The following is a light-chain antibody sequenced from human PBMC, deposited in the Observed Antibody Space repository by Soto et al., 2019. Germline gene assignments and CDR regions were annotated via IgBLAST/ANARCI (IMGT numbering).Light chain of an antibody. CDR3: QQRNFRPGGT. J-gene: IGKJ1*01. V-gene: IGKV3-11*01. CDR1: QSVGTY. CDR2: DAS. Sequence: EIVLTQSPVILSVSPGDRATLSCRASQSVGTYLAWYQQKPGQAPRLLIYDASIRATGIPARFSGSGSGTDFTLTISSLGPEDFAVYCCQQRNFRPGGTFGQGTKVEIK.